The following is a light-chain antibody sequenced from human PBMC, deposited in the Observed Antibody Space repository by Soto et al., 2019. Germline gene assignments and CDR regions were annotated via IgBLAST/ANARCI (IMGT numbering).Light chain of an antibody. J-gene: IGLJ1*01. V-gene: IGLV2-11*01. Sequence: QSVLTQPRSVSGCRGQSGRICCTGTSSDVGGYSYVSWYQQHPNKAPRGIIYDVAKRPSGDPARFSGSTSGNTAALTISGIQAEDEADYYSCSYAGSSSSVFGSRTKVTVL. CDR3: CSYAGSSSSV. CDR2: DVA. CDR1: SSDVGGYSY.